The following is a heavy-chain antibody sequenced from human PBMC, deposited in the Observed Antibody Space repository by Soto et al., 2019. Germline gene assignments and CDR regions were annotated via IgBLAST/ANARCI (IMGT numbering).Heavy chain of an antibody. J-gene: IGHJ6*02. D-gene: IGHD3-10*01. CDR1: GFTFSCYA. CDR2: VTGGGHTT. Sequence: GGSLRLSCAASGFTFSCYAMSWVRQAPGKGLEWVSTVTGGGHTTYNADSVNGRFTISRDNSKNTLYLQMNNLRAEDTAIYYCASSSGDLDVYGMDIWGPGTTVNVSS. CDR3: ASSSGDLDVYGMDI. V-gene: IGHV3-23*01.